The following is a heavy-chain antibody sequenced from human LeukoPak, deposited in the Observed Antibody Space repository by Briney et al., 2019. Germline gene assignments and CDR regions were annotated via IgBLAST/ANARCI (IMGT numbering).Heavy chain of an antibody. D-gene: IGHD2-8*02. V-gene: IGHV4-59*08. CDR3: ARGPWSYFHS. CDR2: IYYSGST. Sequence: KTSETLSLTCTVSGGSISSYYWSWIRQPPGKGLEWIGYIYYSGSTNYNPSLKSRVTISGDTSKKQFSLNLSSVTAADTAVYYCARGPWSYFHSWGQGTLVTVSS. CDR1: GGSISSYY. J-gene: IGHJ4*02.